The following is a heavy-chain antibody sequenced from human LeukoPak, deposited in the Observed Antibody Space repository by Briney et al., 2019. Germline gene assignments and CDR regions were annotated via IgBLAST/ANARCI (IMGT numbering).Heavy chain of an antibody. CDR2: INHSGST. V-gene: IGHV4-34*01. Sequence: SETLSLTCAVYGGSFSGYYWSWIRQPPGKGLEWIGEINHSGSTNYNPSLKSRVTISVDTSKNQFSLKLSSVTAADTAVYYCARGPRGYSFGYFDYWGQGTLVTVSS. CDR1: GGSFSGYY. J-gene: IGHJ4*02. D-gene: IGHD5-18*01. CDR3: ARGPRGYSFGYFDY.